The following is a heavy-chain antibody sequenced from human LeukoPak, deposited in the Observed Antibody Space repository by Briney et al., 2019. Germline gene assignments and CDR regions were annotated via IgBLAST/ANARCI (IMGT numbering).Heavy chain of an antibody. Sequence: PSETLSLTCTVSGGSISSYYWSWIRQPPGKGLEWIGYIYYSGSTNSNPSLKSRVTISVDTSKNQFSLKLSSVTAADTAVYYCARAPWAYCGGDCPSSWFDPWGQGTLVTVSS. V-gene: IGHV4-59*01. J-gene: IGHJ5*02. CDR1: GGSISSYY. CDR3: ARAPWAYCGGDCPSSWFDP. D-gene: IGHD2-21*02. CDR2: IYYSGST.